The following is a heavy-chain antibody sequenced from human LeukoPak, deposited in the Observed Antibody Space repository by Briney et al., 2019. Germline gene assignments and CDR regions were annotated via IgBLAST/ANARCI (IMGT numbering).Heavy chain of an antibody. J-gene: IGHJ4*02. V-gene: IGHV3-23*01. D-gene: IGHD3-3*01. CDR3: ANLGRILRFLEWHLLDY. CDR2: ISGSGGST. Sequence: GGSLRLSCAASGFTFSSYAMSWVRQAPGKGLEWVSAISGSGGSTYYADSVKGRFTISRDNSKNTLYLQMNSLRAEDTAVYYCANLGRILRFLEWHLLDYWGQGTLVTVSS. CDR1: GFTFSSYA.